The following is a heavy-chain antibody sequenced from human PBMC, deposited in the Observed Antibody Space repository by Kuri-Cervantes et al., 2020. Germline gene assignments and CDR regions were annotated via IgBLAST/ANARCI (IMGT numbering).Heavy chain of an antibody. V-gene: IGHV3-7*04. CDR2: IKQDGSEK. CDR3: ARALDYTSPRADFDY. Sequence: GESLKISCAASGFTFSSYWMSWVRQAPGKGLEWVANIKQDGSEKYYVDSVKGRFTISRDNAKNSLYLQMNSLRAEDTAVYYCARALDYTSPRADFDYWGQGTLVTVSS. CDR1: GFTFSSYW. D-gene: IGHD4-11*01. J-gene: IGHJ4*02.